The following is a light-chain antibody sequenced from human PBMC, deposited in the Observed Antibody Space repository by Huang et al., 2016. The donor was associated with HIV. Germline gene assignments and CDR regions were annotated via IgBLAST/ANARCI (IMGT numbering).Light chain of an antibody. V-gene: IGKV1-9*01. CDR1: QGTGNY. CDR3: QQVNMYPLT. J-gene: IGKJ4*01. CDR2: GAS. Sequence: IQLTQSPSSLSASVGDTVTITCWASQGTGNYLAWYQQKPGKAPNLLIYGASTLQSGVPSRFSGSGSGTDFTLAISSLQPEDSATYYCQQVNMYPLTFGGGTKVVIK.